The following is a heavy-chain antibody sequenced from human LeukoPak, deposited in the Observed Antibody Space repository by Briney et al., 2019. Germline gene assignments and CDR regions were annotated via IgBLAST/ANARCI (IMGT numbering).Heavy chain of an antibody. CDR3: ARHGRGCCSSTSCYAGANFDY. CDR2: IYYSGST. Sequence: SETLSLTCTVSGGSISSVSYYWGWIRQPPGKGLEWIGSIYYSGSTYYNPSLKSRVTMSVDTSKNQFSLKLSSVTAADTAVYYCARHGRGCCSSTSCYAGANFDYWRQGTLVTVSS. D-gene: IGHD2-2*01. J-gene: IGHJ4*02. CDR1: GGSISSVSYY. V-gene: IGHV4-39*01.